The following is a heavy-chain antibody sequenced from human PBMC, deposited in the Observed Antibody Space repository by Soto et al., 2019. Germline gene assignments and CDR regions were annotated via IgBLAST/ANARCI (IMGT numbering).Heavy chain of an antibody. D-gene: IGHD5-18*01. CDR1: GYTFTSYD. J-gene: IGHJ4*02. Sequence: QVQLVQSGAEVKKPGASVKVSCKASGYTFTSYDINWVRQATGQGLEWMGWMNPNSGNTGYAQKFQGRVTMTRNTSISNAHRALSSLRSEATAVYYCATPGYSYGFDYWGQGTLVTVSS. CDR3: ATPGYSYGFDY. CDR2: MNPNSGNT. V-gene: IGHV1-8*01.